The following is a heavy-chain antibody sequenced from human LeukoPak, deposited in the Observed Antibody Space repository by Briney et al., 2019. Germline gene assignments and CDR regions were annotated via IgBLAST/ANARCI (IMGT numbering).Heavy chain of an antibody. J-gene: IGHJ4*02. D-gene: IGHD1-7*01. CDR3: ARDLGGWNYLSYYFDY. CDR1: GFTFSDYY. V-gene: IGHV3-11*04. CDR2: ISSSGSTI. Sequence: GGSLRLSCAASGFTFSDYYMSWIRQAPGKGLEWVSYISSSGSTIYYADSVKGRFTISRDNAKNSLYLQMNSLRAEDTAVYYCARDLGGWNYLSYYFDYWGRGTLVTVSS.